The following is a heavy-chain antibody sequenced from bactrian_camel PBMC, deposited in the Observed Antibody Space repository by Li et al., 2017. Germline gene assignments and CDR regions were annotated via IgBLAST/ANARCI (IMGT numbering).Heavy chain of an antibody. V-gene: IGHV3S40*01. J-gene: IGHJ6*01. D-gene: IGHD1*01. Sequence: VQLVESGGASVQPGKSLRLSCKITGNPYSSNCRAWFRQAPGKEREGVAATYIGGGSTYYADSVKGRFTISQDNAANTVYLQMSNLKPEDTAMYYCATQRSAVKHCSSAYWGRALLSDFGYRGQGTQVTVS. CDR1: GNPYSSNC. CDR3: ATQRSAVKHCSSAYWGRALLSDFGY. CDR2: TYIGGGST.